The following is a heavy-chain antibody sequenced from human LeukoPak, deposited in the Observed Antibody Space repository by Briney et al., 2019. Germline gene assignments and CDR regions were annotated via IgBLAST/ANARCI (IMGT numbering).Heavy chain of an antibody. V-gene: IGHV3-74*01. J-gene: IGHJ4*02. CDR2: INSDGSST. CDR1: GFTFSSYW. Sequence: GGSLRLSCAASGFTFSSYWMHWVRQAPGKGLVWVSRINSDGSSTSYADSVKGRFTISRDNAKNTLYLQMNSLRAEDTAVYYCARDSAPLGNYYDSSGYNYWGQGTLVTVSS. CDR3: ARDSAPLGNYYDSSGYNY. D-gene: IGHD3-22*01.